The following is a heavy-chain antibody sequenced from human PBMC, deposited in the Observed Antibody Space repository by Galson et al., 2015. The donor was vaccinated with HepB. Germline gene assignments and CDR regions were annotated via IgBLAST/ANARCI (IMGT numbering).Heavy chain of an antibody. D-gene: IGHD1-26*01. J-gene: IGHJ4*02. V-gene: IGHV3-53*04. CDR2: IYSGGST. CDR1: GFTVSSNY. CDR3: ARDGLSGSYHEYYFDY. Sequence: SLRLSCAASGFTVSSNYMSWVRQAPGKGLEWVSVIYSGGSTYYADSVKGRFTISRHNSKNTLYLQMNSLRAEDTAVYYCARDGLSGSYHEYYFDYWGQGTLVTVSS.